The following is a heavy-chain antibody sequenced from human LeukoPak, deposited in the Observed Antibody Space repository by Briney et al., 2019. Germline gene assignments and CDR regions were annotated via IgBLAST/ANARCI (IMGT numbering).Heavy chain of an antibody. V-gene: IGHV3-7*04. CDR2: INVDGSGK. CDR3: ARGTTGGNW. CDR1: KFTFSSNW. Sequence: GGSLRLSCVVSKFTFSSNWMTWVRQAPGKGLEWVANINVDGSGKYYVDSVKGRFTISRDNAKNSVYLQMNSLRNEDTAVYYCARGTTGGNWWGQGTLVTVSS. J-gene: IGHJ4*02. D-gene: IGHD4-11*01.